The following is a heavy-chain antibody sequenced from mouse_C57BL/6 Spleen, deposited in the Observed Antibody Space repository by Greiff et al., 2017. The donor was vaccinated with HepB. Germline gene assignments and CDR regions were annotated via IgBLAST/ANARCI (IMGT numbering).Heavy chain of an antibody. J-gene: IGHJ2*01. CDR2: IYPGDGDT. D-gene: IGHD2-3*01. Sequence: VKLQESGPELVKPGASVKISCKASGYAFSSSWMNWVKQRPGKGLEWIGRIYPGDGDTNYNGKFKGKATLTADKSSSTAYMQLSSLTSEDSAVYFCAVIYDGYYFDYWGQGTTLTVSS. CDR3: AVIYDGYYFDY. V-gene: IGHV1-82*01. CDR1: GYAFSSSW.